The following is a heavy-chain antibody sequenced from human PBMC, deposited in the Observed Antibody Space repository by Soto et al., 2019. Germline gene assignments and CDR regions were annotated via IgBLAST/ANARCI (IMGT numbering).Heavy chain of an antibody. D-gene: IGHD2-2*02. V-gene: IGHV1-69*06. J-gene: IGHJ6*02. CDR2: IIPIFGTA. CDR3: ARGYCSSTSCYKEDYYYYYGMDV. CDR1: GGTFSSYA. Sequence: GASVKVSCKASGGTFSSYAISWVRQAPGQGLEWMGGIIPIFGTANYAQKFQGRVTITADKSTSTACMELSSLRSEDTAVYYCARGYCSSTSCYKEDYYYYYGMDVWGQGTTVTVSS.